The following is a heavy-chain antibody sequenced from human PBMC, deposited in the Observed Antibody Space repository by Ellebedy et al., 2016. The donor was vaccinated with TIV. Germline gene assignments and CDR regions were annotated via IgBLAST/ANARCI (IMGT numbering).Heavy chain of an antibody. CDR1: KYSFTNYW. V-gene: IGHV5-10-1*01. CDR2: IDPSDSYT. J-gene: IGHJ4*02. Sequence: GESLKISCKGSKYSFTNYWISWVRQMPGKGLEWMGTIDPSDSYTNHSPSFQGHVTISADKSISTAYLQWSSLKASDTAMYYCARHETVSGPFDYWGQGTLVTVSS. D-gene: IGHD4-11*01. CDR3: ARHETVSGPFDY.